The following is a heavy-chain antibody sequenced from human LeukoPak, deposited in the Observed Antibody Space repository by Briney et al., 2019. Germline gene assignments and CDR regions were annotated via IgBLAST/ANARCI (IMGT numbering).Heavy chain of an antibody. J-gene: IGHJ3*02. Sequence: EWLGRTYYMSKWYNEYAVSVKSRINNNPDKCKNQFSLQLNSVTPEDTAVYYCARDLGGLIWGQGTMVTVSS. CDR2: TYYMSKWYN. CDR3: ARDLGGLI. V-gene: IGHV6-1*01. D-gene: IGHD3-16*01.